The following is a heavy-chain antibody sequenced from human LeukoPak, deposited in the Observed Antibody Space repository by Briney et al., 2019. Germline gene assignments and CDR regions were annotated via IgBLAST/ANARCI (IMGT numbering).Heavy chain of an antibody. Sequence: SETLSLTCTVSGGSVSSGSYYWSWIRQPPGKGLEWIGYIYYSGSTNYNPSLKGRVTISVGTSKDQFSLKLSSVTAADTAVYCCARALGYYDSSGRYFDYWGQGTLVTVSS. CDR2: IYYSGST. J-gene: IGHJ4*02. CDR1: GGSVSSGSYY. D-gene: IGHD3-22*01. V-gene: IGHV4-61*01. CDR3: ARALGYYDSSGRYFDY.